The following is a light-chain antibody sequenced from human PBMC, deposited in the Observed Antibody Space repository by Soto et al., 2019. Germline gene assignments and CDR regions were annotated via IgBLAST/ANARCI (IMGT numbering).Light chain of an antibody. V-gene: IGLV4-69*01. J-gene: IGLJ2*01. CDR3: QTWGTGTEVI. Sequence: QSVLTQSPSASASLGASVKLTCTLSSGYSTYAIAWHQQQPEKGPRYLMKVNSDGSHSKGDGIPDRFSGSSSGAERYLTISSLQSEDEADYYCQTWGTGTEVIFGGGTKLTVL. CDR2: VNSDGSH. CDR1: SGYSTYA.